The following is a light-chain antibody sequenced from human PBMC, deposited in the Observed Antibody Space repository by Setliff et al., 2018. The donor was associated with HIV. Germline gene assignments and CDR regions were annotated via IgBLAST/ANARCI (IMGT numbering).Light chain of an antibody. V-gene: IGLV2-18*02. CDR1: SSDVGAFIR. J-gene: IGLJ1*01. Sequence: QSVLTQPPSVSGSLGQSVTISCTGTSSDVGAFIRVSWYQQPPRTAPKLMIYEVSHRPSGVPNRFSGSKSGNTASLTISGLQAEDEADYYCSSYTSNNLYVFGTGTKVTVL. CDR2: EVS. CDR3: SSYTSNNLYV.